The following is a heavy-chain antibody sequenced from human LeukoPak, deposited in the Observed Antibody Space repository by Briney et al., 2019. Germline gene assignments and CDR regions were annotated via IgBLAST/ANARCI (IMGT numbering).Heavy chain of an antibody. CDR2: ISYDGSNK. D-gene: IGHD3-10*01. CDR1: GFTLSSYG. J-gene: IGHJ4*02. V-gene: IGHV3-30*18. CDR3: AKFGAAQDY. Sequence: GGSLRLSCAASGFTLSSYGMHWVRQAPGKGLEWVAVISYDGSNKYYADSVKGRFTISRDNSKNTLYLQMNSLRAEDTAVYYCAKFGAAQDYWGQGTLVTVSS.